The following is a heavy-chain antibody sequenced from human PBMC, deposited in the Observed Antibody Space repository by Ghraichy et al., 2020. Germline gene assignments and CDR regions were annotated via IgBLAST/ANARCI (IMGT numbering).Heavy chain of an antibody. CDR2: INREGNEQ. Sequence: GESLNISCVASGFIFSSNWMTWVRQAPGKGLEFVANINREGNEQYYVDSVKGRFTISRDNAKSSLYLQMNSLRAEDAAVYYCARDVWQQLIAWGQVTLVTVSS. CDR3: ARDVWQQLIA. CDR1: GFIFSSNW. D-gene: IGHD3-22*01. V-gene: IGHV3-7*03. J-gene: IGHJ5*01.